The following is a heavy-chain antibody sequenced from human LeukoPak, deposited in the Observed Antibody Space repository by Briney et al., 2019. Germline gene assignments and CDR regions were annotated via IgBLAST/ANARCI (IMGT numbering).Heavy chain of an antibody. CDR2: IIPIFGTA. D-gene: IGHD3-22*01. V-gene: IGHV1-69*13. CDR1: GGTFSSYA. CDR3: ARDSHYDSSGYYSDY. Sequence: ASVKVSCKASGGTFSSYAISWVRQAPGQGLEWMGGIIPIFGTANYAQKFQGRVTITADESTSTAYMELSSLRSEDTAVYYCARDSHYDSSGYYSDYWGQGTLVTVSS. J-gene: IGHJ4*02.